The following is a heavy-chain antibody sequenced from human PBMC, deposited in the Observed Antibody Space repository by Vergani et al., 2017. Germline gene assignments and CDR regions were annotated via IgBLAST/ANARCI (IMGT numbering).Heavy chain of an antibody. V-gene: IGHV3-30*02. Sequence: QVQLVESGGGVVQPGGSLRLSCAASGFTLNSYGMHWVRQAPGKGLEWVASIRSDESRGYYGDSMEDPFTISRDNSKNTLYLQMKSLRPEDTAVYYCAKEGGGYCSGGTCCPGYWGQGTLGNGSS. CDR1: GFTLNSYG. J-gene: IGHJ4*03. CDR3: AKEGGGYCSGGTCCPGY. D-gene: IGHD2-15*01. CDR2: IRSDESRG.